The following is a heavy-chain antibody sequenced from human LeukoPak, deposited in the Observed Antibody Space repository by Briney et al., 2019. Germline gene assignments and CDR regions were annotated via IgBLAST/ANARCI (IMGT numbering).Heavy chain of an antibody. D-gene: IGHD4-11*01. Sequence: SVKVSCKASGGTFSSYAISWVRQAPGQGLEWMGGIIPIFGTANYAQKFQGRVTITADESTSTAYMELSSLRSEDTAVYYCASLPATTVKGYDPWGRGTLVTVSS. CDR3: ASLPATTVKGYDP. J-gene: IGHJ5*02. CDR1: GGTFSSYA. CDR2: IIPIFGTA. V-gene: IGHV1-69*13.